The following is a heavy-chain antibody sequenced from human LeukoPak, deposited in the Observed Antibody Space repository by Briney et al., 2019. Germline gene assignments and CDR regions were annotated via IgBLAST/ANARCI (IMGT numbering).Heavy chain of an antibody. J-gene: IGHJ5*02. CDR1: GGSISSSSYY. CDR2: MYYSGNT. V-gene: IGHV4-39*01. Sequence: PSETLSLTCTVAGGSISSSSYYWAWIRQPPGKGLELIGSMYYSGNTYYNPSLKSRVTISADTSKNQFSMKLSSVTAADTAVYYCGRCSSGSYNWFDPWGQGTLVTVSS. CDR3: GRCSSGSYNWFDP. D-gene: IGHD1-26*01.